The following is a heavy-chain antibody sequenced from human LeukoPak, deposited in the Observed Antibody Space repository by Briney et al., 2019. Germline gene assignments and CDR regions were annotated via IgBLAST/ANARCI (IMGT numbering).Heavy chain of an antibody. CDR3: ARDLWRIHGYDAFDI. V-gene: IGHV1-18*01. D-gene: IGHD5-18*01. Sequence: GASVTVSCKASGYTFTSYGISWVRQAPGQGLEWMGWISAYNGNTNYAQKLQGRVTITTDTSTSTAYLELRSLSSDDTAVYYCARDLWRIHGYDAFDIWGQGTMVTVSS. CDR1: GYTFTSYG. CDR2: ISAYNGNT. J-gene: IGHJ3*02.